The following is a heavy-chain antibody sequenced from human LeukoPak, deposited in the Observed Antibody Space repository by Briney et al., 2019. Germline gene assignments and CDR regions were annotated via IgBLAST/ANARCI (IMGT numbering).Heavy chain of an antibody. CDR1: GFTFSSYS. CDR2: IGSSSSYI. V-gene: IGHV3-21*01. D-gene: IGHD1-26*01. CDR3: ARLVGDVTTWDC. J-gene: IGHJ4*02. Sequence: GGSLRLSCAASGFTFSSYSMNWVRQAPGKGLQWVSCIGSSSSYIYYADSVKGRFTISRDNAKNLLYLQMNSLRAEDTAVYYCARLVGDVTTWDCWGQGTLVTVSS.